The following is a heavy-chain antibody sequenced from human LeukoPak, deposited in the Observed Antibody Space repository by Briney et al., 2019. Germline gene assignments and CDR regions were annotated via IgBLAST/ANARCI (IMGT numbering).Heavy chain of an antibody. CDR2: ISYDGSNK. D-gene: IGHD6-6*01. CDR3: ARGGVYSTSAVDY. V-gene: IGHV3-30*04. CDR1: GFTFSSYA. Sequence: GGSLRLSCAASGFTFSSYAMHWVRQAPGKGLEGVAVISYDGSNKYYADSVKCRFTISRDNAKNSLYLQMNSLRAEDTAVYYCARGGVYSTSAVDYWGQGTLVTVSS. J-gene: IGHJ4*02.